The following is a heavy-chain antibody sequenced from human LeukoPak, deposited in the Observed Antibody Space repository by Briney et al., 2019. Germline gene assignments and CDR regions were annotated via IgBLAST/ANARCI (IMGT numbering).Heavy chain of an antibody. D-gene: IGHD3-9*01. J-gene: IGHJ6*02. CDR2: MNPNSGNT. Sequence: ASVKVSCKASGGTFSCYAISWVRQATGQGLEWMGWMNPNSGNTGYAQRFQGRVTMTRNTSISTAYMELSSLRSEDTAVYYCARGPPYDILTGYYTDDYYYGMDVWGQGTTVTVSS. V-gene: IGHV1-8*02. CDR1: GGTFSCYA. CDR3: ARGPPYDILTGYYTDDYYYGMDV.